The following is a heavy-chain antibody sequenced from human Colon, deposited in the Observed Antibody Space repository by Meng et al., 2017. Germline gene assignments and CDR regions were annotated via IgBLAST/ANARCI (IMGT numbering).Heavy chain of an antibody. CDR1: GTTFTRYA. Sequence: QVQWVQLVFELNKPGASVKFSCKAFGTTFTRYAMNWVRQAPGQGLEWMGWISTNTGNPTYAQGFTGRFVFSLDTSVNTAYLQISSLKAEDTAVYYCARSYYDSWSGSLVGFDYWGQGTLVTVSS. CDR2: ISTNTGNP. D-gene: IGHD3-3*01. J-gene: IGHJ4*02. CDR3: ARSYYDSWSGSLVGFDY. V-gene: IGHV7-4-1*02.